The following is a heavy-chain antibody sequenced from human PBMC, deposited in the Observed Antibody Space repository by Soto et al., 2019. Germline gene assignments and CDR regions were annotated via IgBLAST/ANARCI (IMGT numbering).Heavy chain of an antibody. V-gene: IGHV3-48*03. CDR1: EFTLSSYE. CDR2: IGRRGSPI. CDR3: ARVYDDYLIDAFDI. J-gene: IGHJ3*02. D-gene: IGHD4-17*01. Sequence: EAQLVESGGGLVQPGGSLRLSCAAFEFTLSSYEMDWVRQAPGKGLEWVSHIGRRGSPIYYADSVKGRFTISRDNAKNSVFLQMNSLRPEDTAAYYCARVYDDYLIDAFDIWGQGTMVSVSS.